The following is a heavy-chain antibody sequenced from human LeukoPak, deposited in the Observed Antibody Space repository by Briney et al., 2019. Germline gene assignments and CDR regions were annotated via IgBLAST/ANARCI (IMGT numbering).Heavy chain of an antibody. CDR1: GGTINNYY. CDR3: ARGRYCSADICSGGDAFDI. J-gene: IGHJ3*02. CDR2: IYTRGSN. Sequence: AGTLTLTCTASGGTINNYYWSWIRQPAGKGLEWIGRIYTRGSNNYNPSLRSRVTMSVDTSKNQYSLKLSSVTAAETAVYYCARGRYCSADICSGGDAFDIWGQGTMVSVSS. V-gene: IGHV4-4*07. D-gene: IGHD2-15*01.